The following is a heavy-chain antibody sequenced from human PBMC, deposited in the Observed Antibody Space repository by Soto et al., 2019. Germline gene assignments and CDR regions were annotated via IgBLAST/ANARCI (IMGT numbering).Heavy chain of an antibody. J-gene: IGHJ6*04. Sequence: EVQLVESGGCLVQPGGSLRLSCAASGFTVSSKYMSWVRQAPGKGLEWVSLIQSGGSTYYAGSVKGRFTITRDNSENTLFLQMNRLRVADTAVYYCTRDEVHCSGGRCYGVPMDVWGKGTMVTVSA. D-gene: IGHD2-15*01. CDR1: GFTVSSKY. V-gene: IGHV3-66*01. CDR3: TRDEVHCSGGRCYGVPMDV. CDR2: IQSGGST.